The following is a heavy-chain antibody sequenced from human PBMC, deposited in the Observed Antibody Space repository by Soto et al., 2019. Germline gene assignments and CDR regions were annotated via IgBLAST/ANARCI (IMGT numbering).Heavy chain of an antibody. CDR3: ARDKGDNWNDVGRWFDP. V-gene: IGHV4-4*02. CDR2: IYHSGST. J-gene: IGHJ5*02. Sequence: QVQLQESGPGLVKPSGTLSLTCAVSGGSISSSNWWSWVRQPPGKGLEWIGEIYHSGSTNYNPSLNSRVTISVDKSKNQFSLKLSSVTAADTAVYYCARDKGDNWNDVGRWFDPWGQGTLVTVSS. D-gene: IGHD1-1*01. CDR1: GGSISSSNW.